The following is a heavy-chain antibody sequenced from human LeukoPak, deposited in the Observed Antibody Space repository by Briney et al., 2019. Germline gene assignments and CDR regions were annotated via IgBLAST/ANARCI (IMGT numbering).Heavy chain of an antibody. J-gene: IGHJ3*02. Sequence: SESLSLTCTVSGGSISSSSYYWGWIRQPPGQGLEWIGNTYDSRSNYYNPTLNIRVTISVDTSKNQFSLKLSSVTAADTAVYYCTRHFFQYDSHGYSIWGEGTMGT. V-gene: IGHV4-39*01. D-gene: IGHD3-22*01. CDR2: TYDSRSN. CDR1: GGSISSSSYY. CDR3: TRHFFQYDSHGYSI.